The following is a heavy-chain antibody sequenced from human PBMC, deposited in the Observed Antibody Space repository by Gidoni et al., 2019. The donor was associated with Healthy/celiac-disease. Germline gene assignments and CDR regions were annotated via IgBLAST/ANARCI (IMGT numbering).Heavy chain of an antibody. V-gene: IGHV3-33*01. J-gene: IGHJ4*02. CDR2: IWDDGSNK. Sequence: QVQLVESGGGVVQPGRSLRLSCAASGFTFSSYGRHWVRQAPGKGLEWGAVIWDDGSNKYYADSVKGRFTISRDNSKNTLYLQMNSLRAEDTAVYYCARDRGGFGELFGVPDFDYWGQGTLVTVSS. D-gene: IGHD3-10*01. CDR1: GFTFSSYG. CDR3: ARDRGGFGELFGVPDFDY.